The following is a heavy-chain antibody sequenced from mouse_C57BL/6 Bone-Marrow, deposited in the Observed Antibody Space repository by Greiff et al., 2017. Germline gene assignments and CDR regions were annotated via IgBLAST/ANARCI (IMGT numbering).Heavy chain of an antibody. CDR1: GYSFTDYN. Sequence: LVESGPELVKPGASVKISCKASGYSFTDYNMNWVKQSNGKSLEWIGVINPNYGTTSYNQKFKGKATLTVDQSSSTAYMQLNSLTSEDSAVYYCARPSYYSNYLYAMDYWGQGTSVTVSS. J-gene: IGHJ4*01. D-gene: IGHD2-5*01. V-gene: IGHV1-39*01. CDR3: ARPSYYSNYLYAMDY. CDR2: INPNYGTT.